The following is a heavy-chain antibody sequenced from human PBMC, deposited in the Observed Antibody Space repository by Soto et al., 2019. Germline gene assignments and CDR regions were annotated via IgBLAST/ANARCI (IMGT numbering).Heavy chain of an antibody. CDR2: ISYDGSNK. CDR1: GFTFSSYA. Sequence: QVQVVESGGGVVQPGRSLRLSCAASGFTFSSYAMHWVRQAPGKGLEWVALISYDGSNKYYADSVKGRFAISRDNSKNTLYLHMNSLRAGGTAVYYCARMGLLHGMDVWGQGTTVTVSS. CDR3: ARMGLLHGMDV. J-gene: IGHJ6*02. V-gene: IGHV3-30*09. D-gene: IGHD2-15*01.